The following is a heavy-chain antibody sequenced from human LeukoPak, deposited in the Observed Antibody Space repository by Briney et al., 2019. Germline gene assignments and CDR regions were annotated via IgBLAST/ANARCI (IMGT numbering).Heavy chain of an antibody. J-gene: IGHJ4*02. D-gene: IGHD2-2*01. CDR1: GFTFSSYW. Sequence: PGGSLRLSCAASGFTFSSYWMSWVRQAPGKGLEWVSAISGSSVSTYYAASVKGRFTISRDNSKNTLYLQMNSLRAEDTAVYYCARATRLGYCSSSSCYAHNDYWGQGTLVTVSS. V-gene: IGHV3-23*01. CDR2: ISGSSVST. CDR3: ARATRLGYCSSSSCYAHNDY.